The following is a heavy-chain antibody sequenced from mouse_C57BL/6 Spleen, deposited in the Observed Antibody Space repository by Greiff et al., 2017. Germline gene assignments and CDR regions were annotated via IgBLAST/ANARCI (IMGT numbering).Heavy chain of an antibody. CDR2: IDPETGGT. Sequence: QVQLQQSGAELVRPGASVTLSCKASGYTFTDYEMHWVKQTPVHGLEWIGAIDPETGGTAYNQKFKGKAILTADKSSSTAYMELRSLTSEDSAVYYWTRYDYDSDWYFEVWGTGTTVTVAS. CDR1: GYTFTDYE. D-gene: IGHD2-4*01. CDR3: TRYDYDSDWYFEV. V-gene: IGHV1-15*01. J-gene: IGHJ1*03.